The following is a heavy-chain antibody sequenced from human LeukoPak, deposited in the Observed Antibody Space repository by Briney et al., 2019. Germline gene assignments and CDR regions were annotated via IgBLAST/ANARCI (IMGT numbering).Heavy chain of an antibody. J-gene: IGHJ4*02. Sequence: TLSLTCTVSGGSISSYYWSWIRQPPGKALEWLALIYWDDDKRYSPSLKSRLAITKDTSKNQVVLTMTNMDPVDTATYYCAHSLGRSLDYWGQGTLVTVSS. CDR3: AHSLGRSLDY. CDR1: GGSISSYYW. CDR2: IYWDDDK. V-gene: IGHV2-5*08. D-gene: IGHD3-16*01.